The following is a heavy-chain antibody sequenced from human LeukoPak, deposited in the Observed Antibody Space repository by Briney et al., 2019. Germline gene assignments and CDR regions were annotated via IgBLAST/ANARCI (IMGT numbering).Heavy chain of an antibody. V-gene: IGHV1-46*01. J-gene: IGHJ4*02. D-gene: IGHD3-3*01. CDR2: INPSGGST. CDR1: GYTFTSYY. CDR3: ARARRGIFGVVSIPDYGY. Sequence: ASVKVSCKASGYTFTSYYMHWVRQAPGQGLEWMGIINPSGGSTSYAQKFQGRVTMTRDTSTSTVYMELSSLRSEDTAVYYCARARRGIFGVVSIPDYGYWGQGTLVTVSS.